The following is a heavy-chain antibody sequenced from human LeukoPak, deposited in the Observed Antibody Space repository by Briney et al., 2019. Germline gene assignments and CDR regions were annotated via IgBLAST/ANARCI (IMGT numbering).Heavy chain of an antibody. D-gene: IGHD3-10*01. CDR1: GGSISSYY. V-gene: IGHV4-59*12. CDR3: AREVGLLWFGELFDY. CDR2: IYYSGST. Sequence: PSETLSLTCTVSGGSISSYYWSWIRQPPGKGLEWIGYIYYSGSTNYNPSLKSRVTMSVDTSKNQFSLKLSSVTAADTAVYYCAREVGLLWFGELFDYWGQGTLVTVSS. J-gene: IGHJ4*02.